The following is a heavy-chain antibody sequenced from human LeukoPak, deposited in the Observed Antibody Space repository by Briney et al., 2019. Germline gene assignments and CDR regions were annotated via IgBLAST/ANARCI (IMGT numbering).Heavy chain of an antibody. Sequence: SETLSLTCIVSGGSISSSSYYWGWIRQPPGKGLEWIGSIYYSGSTYHNPSLKSRVTISVDTSKNQFSLKLSSVTAADTAVYYCARNYVDYWGQGTLVTVSS. V-gene: IGHV4-39*01. CDR1: GGSISSSSYY. J-gene: IGHJ4*02. CDR2: IYYSGST. CDR3: ARNYVDY.